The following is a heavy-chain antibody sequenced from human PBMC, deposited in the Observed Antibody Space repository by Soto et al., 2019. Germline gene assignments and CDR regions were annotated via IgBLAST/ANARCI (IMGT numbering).Heavy chain of an antibody. CDR2: IKQDGSEK. V-gene: IGHV3-7*03. Sequence: GESLRLSCAASGFTISSNWMSWVLQAPRTGLEWVANIKQDGSEKYYVDSVKGRFTMSRDNAKNSLYLQMNSLRAEDTAVYYCASSNADRGSSRGKRWALLGNYYYGMDVWGQGTTVTVSS. CDR3: ASSNADRGSSRGKRWALLGNYYYGMDV. J-gene: IGHJ6*02. CDR1: GFTISSNW. D-gene: IGHD1-26*01.